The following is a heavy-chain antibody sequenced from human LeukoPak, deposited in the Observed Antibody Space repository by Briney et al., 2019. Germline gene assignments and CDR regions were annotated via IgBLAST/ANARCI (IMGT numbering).Heavy chain of an antibody. CDR2: ISGSDVST. V-gene: IGHV3-23*01. CDR1: GFTFSSYA. D-gene: IGHD2-2*01. Sequence: GGSLRLSCAASGFTFSSYAMFWVRQAPGKGLEWVSAISGSDVSTYYADSVKGRFTISRDNSKSTLYLQMHSLRAEDTAIYYCAKGGCSSTTRLVDYWGQGTLVPVSS. J-gene: IGHJ4*02. CDR3: AKGGCSSTTRLVDY.